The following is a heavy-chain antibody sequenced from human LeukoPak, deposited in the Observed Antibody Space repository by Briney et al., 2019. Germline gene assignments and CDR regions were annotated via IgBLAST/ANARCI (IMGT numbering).Heavy chain of an antibody. CDR2: VSGRGGST. V-gene: IGHV3-23*01. CDR1: GFTFSSQG. CDR3: AKDEGAGDSRYYFDY. D-gene: IGHD1-26*01. J-gene: IGHJ4*02. Sequence: GGSLRLLCAASGFTFSSQGMHWVRQAPGKGLEWVSVVSGRGGSTYYADSVKGRFTISRDNSKDTLYLQMNSLRAEDTAVYYCAKDEGAGDSRYYFDYWGQGTLVTVSS.